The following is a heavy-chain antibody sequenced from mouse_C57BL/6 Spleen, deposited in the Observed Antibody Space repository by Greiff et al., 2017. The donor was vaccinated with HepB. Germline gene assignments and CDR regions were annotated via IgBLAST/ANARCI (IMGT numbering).Heavy chain of an antibody. CDR1: GFTFSDYG. Sequence: DVKLVESGGGLVKPGGSLKLSCAASGFTFSDYGMHWVRQAPEKGLEWVAYISSGSSTIYYADTVKGRFTISRDNAKNTLFLQMTSLRSEDTAMYYCASGDYDWYFDVWGTGTTVTVSS. CDR3: ASGDYDWYFDV. D-gene: IGHD2-4*01. V-gene: IGHV5-17*01. CDR2: ISSGSSTI. J-gene: IGHJ1*03.